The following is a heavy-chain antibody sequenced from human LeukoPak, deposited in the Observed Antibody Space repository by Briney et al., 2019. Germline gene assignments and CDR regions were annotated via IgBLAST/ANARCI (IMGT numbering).Heavy chain of an antibody. J-gene: IGHJ4*02. CDR2: TYYSGST. CDR1: GGSISSRNYY. V-gene: IGHV4-39*01. D-gene: IGHD3-22*01. CDR3: ARRRTYYYDSSGYSSLYYFDY. Sequence: SSETLSLTCTVSGGSISSRNYYWGWSRQPPGKGLEWIGNTYYSGSTYYNPSLKSRVTISVDTSKNQFSLKLTSMTAADTAVYYCARRRTYYYDSSGYSSLYYFDYWGQGTLVTVSS.